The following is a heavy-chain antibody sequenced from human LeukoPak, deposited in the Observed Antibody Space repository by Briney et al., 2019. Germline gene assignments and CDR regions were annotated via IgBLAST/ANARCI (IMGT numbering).Heavy chain of an antibody. CDR1: GFTFSSYG. Sequence: PGGSLRLSCAASGFTFSSYGMHWVRQAPGKGLEWVAVISYDGSNKYYADSVKGRFTISRDNSKNTLYLQMNSLRAEDTAVYYCAKTYYYGSGSYSNYYYGMSVWGKGTTVTVSS. CDR2: ISYDGSNK. D-gene: IGHD3-10*01. V-gene: IGHV3-30*18. CDR3: AKTYYYGSGSYSNYYYGMSV. J-gene: IGHJ6*04.